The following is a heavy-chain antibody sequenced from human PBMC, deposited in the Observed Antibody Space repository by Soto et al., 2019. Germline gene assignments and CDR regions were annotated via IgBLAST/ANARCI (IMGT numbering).Heavy chain of an antibody. Sequence: GGSLRLSCAASGFTFSSYAMHWVRQAPGKRLERVAGISYDGSNKYYADSVKGRFTISRDNSKNTLYLQMNSLRVEDAAIYYCAKDYCSGGNCYGVLFDSWGQGTLVTVSS. CDR1: GFTFSSYA. CDR2: ISYDGSNK. D-gene: IGHD2-15*01. V-gene: IGHV3-30-3*01. CDR3: AKDYCSGGNCYGVLFDS. J-gene: IGHJ4*02.